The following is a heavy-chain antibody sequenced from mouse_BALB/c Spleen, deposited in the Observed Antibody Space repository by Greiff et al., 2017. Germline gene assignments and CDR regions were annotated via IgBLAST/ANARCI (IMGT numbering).Heavy chain of an antibody. Sequence: EVKVVESGGGLVQPGGSLRLSCSPSGFTFTDYYMSWVRQPPGKALEWLGFIRNKANGYTTEYSASVKGRFTISRDNSQSILYLQMNTLRAEDSATYYCARPIYYDYDGFAYWGQGTLVTVSA. CDR1: GFTFTDYY. CDR2: IRNKANGYTT. D-gene: IGHD2-4*01. CDR3: ARPIYYDYDGFAY. J-gene: IGHJ3*01. V-gene: IGHV7-3*02.